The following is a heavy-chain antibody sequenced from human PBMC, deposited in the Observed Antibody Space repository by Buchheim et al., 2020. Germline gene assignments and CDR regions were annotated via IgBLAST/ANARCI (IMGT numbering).Heavy chain of an antibody. CDR2: FSGSSGTT. V-gene: IGHV3-23*01. D-gene: IGHD4-17*01. J-gene: IGHJ6*01. CDR1: GFPFSSYA. CDR3: AKETVTAGAGYYGMDV. Sequence: EVQLLESGGGLIQPGGSLRLSCAASGFPFSSYAMSWVRQAPGKGLEWVSSFSGSSGTTYYADSVKGRFTISRDNSKNTLYLQMNSLRAEDTAVYYCAKETVTAGAGYYGMDVWGQGTT.